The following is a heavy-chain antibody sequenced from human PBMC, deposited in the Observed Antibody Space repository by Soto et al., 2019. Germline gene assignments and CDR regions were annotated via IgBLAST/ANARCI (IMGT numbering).Heavy chain of an antibody. CDR2: FIYSGNT. V-gene: IGHV4-39*01. CDR1: SDSFNSKIYS. D-gene: IGHD3-3*01. CDR3: ARSPLVSLFGAVIVYYFDY. Sequence: SETLSLTCTVSSDSFNSKIYSWGWLRQPPGKGLEWIGSFIYSGNTYYKSSLKSRVTISVDTSKNQFSLKLSSVTAADTAVYYCARSPLVSLFGAVIVYYFDYWGQGTLVTVSS. J-gene: IGHJ4*02.